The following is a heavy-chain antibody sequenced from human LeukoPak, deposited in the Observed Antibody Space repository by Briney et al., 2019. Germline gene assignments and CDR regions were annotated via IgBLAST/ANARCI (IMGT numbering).Heavy chain of an antibody. J-gene: IGHJ6*03. CDR1: GDSISSHY. Sequence: SETLSLTCTVSGDSISSHYWTWIRQPPGKGLEWIGFIYYSGTTKYSSSLKGRVTISVDTSRSHFSLKLSSVTAADTAIYYCARTGDSSGYYYYYMDVWGKGTTVTVSS. V-gene: IGHV4-59*11. CDR3: ARTGDSSGYYYYYMDV. CDR2: IYYSGTT. D-gene: IGHD3-3*01.